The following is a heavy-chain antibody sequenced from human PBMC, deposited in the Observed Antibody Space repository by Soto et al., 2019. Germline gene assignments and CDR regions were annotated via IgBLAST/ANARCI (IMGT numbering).Heavy chain of an antibody. CDR3: AREYCSGGSCYSYGMDA. Sequence: XSVKGSCKATVYTFTSYYMHWVRQAPGQGLEWMGIINPSGGSTSYAQKFQGRVTMTRDTSTSTVYMELSSLRSEDTAVYYCAREYCSGGSCYSYGMDAWGQGTTVTVSS. J-gene: IGHJ6*02. V-gene: IGHV1-46*01. CDR1: VYTFTSYY. CDR2: INPSGGST. D-gene: IGHD2-15*01.